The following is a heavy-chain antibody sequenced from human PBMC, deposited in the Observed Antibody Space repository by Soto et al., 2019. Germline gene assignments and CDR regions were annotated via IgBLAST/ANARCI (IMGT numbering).Heavy chain of an antibody. CDR2: MPYDGGNK. CDR1: GFTFSSYA. V-gene: IGHV3-30-3*01. J-gene: IGHJ4*02. Sequence: GGSLRLSCAASGFTFSSYAMHWVRQAPGKGLEWVAVMPYDGGNKYYAESVKGRFTISRDNSKNTLYLQMNSLRPEDTAVYYCASPFIWCDGGSCYDIDYWGQGTLVTVSS. D-gene: IGHD2-15*01. CDR3: ASPFIWCDGGSCYDIDY.